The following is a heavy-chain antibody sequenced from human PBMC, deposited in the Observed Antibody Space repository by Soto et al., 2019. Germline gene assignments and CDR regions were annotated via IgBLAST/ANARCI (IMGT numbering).Heavy chain of an antibody. D-gene: IGHD5-18*01. J-gene: IGHJ3*02. Sequence: QVQLVESGGGVVQPGRSLRLSCAASGFTFSSYGMHWVRQAPGKGLEWVAVISYDGSNKYYADSVKGRFTISRDNSKNTLYLQMNSLRAEDTAVYYCARETHSYGLDAFDIWGQGTMVTVSS. CDR3: ARETHSYGLDAFDI. V-gene: IGHV3-30*03. CDR2: ISYDGSNK. CDR1: GFTFSSYG.